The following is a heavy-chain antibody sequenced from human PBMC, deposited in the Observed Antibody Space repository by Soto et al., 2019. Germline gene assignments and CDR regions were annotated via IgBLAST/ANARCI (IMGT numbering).Heavy chain of an antibody. CDR1: GGTFSSYT. D-gene: IGHD1-26*01. J-gene: IGHJ4*02. CDR3: ARDSVGATFHY. V-gene: IGHV1-69*08. Sequence: QVQLVQSGAEVKKPGSSVKVSCKASGGTFSSYTISWVRQAPGQGLEWMGRIIPILGIANYAQKFQGRVTITADKSTSTAYMELRSLRSEHTAVYYCARDSVGATFHYWGQGTLVTVSS. CDR2: IIPILGIA.